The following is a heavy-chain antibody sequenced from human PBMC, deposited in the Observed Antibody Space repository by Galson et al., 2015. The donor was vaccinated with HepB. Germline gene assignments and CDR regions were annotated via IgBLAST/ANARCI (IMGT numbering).Heavy chain of an antibody. J-gene: IGHJ4*02. D-gene: IGHD3-22*01. V-gene: IGHV4-39*01. CDR3: ARHPFLGWLSNYYFDY. CDR1: GGSISSSSYH. CDR2: IYYSGST. Sequence: ETLSLTCTVSGGSISSSSYHWGWIRQPPGKGLEWIGSIYYSGSTYYNPSLKSRVTISVDTSKNQFSLKLSSVTAADTAVYYCARHPFLGWLSNYYFDYWGQGTLVTVSS.